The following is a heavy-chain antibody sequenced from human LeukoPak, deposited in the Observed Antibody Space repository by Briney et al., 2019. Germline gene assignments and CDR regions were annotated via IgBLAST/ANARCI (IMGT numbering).Heavy chain of an antibody. CDR1: GFTFSSYS. CDR3: ARGAVVPAAFDY. Sequence: PGGSLRLSCAASGFTFSSYSMNWVRQAPGKGLEWVSSISSSSSYIYYADSVKGRFTISRDNAKNSLYLQMNSLRAEDTAVYYCARGAVVPAAFDYWGRGTLVTVSS. V-gene: IGHV3-21*01. J-gene: IGHJ4*02. D-gene: IGHD2-2*01. CDR2: ISSSSSYI.